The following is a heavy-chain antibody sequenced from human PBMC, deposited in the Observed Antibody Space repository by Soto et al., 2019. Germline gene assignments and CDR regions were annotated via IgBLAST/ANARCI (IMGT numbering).Heavy chain of an antibody. D-gene: IGHD6-13*01. J-gene: IGHJ6*02. Sequence: ASVKVSCKASGYTFTSYDINWVRQATGQGLEWMGWMNPNSGNTGYAQKFQGRVTMTRNTSISTAYMELSSLRSEDTAVYYCARAYSRSWYVRRNYYYGMDVWGQGTTVTVSS. CDR3: ARAYSRSWYVRRNYYYGMDV. CDR1: GYTFTSYD. V-gene: IGHV1-8*01. CDR2: MNPNSGNT.